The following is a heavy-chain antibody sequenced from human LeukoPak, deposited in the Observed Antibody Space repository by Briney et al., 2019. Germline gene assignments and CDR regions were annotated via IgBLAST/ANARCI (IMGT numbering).Heavy chain of an antibody. CDR2: INPNSGGT. CDR3: ATEYGDYSDGMDV. CDR1: GYTFTGDY. J-gene: IGHJ6*02. V-gene: IGHV1-2*02. D-gene: IGHD4-17*01. Sequence: ASVKVSCKASGYTFTGDYMHWVRQAPGQGLEWMGWINPNSGGTNYAQKFQGRVTMTRDTSISTAYMELSRLRSDDTAVYYCATEYGDYSDGMDVWGQGTTVTVSS.